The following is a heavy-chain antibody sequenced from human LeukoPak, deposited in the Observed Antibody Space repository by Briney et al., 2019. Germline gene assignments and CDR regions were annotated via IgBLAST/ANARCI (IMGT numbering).Heavy chain of an antibody. CDR1: GGTFSSHA. D-gene: IGHD5-12*01. J-gene: IGHJ4*02. CDR3: ASGVATIPSPFDY. CDR2: IIPIFGTA. V-gene: IGHV1-69*01. Sequence: SVKVSCKASGGTFSSHAISWVRQAPGQGLEWMGGIIPIFGTANYAQKFQGRVTITADESTSTAYMELSSLRSEDTAVYYCASGVATIPSPFDYWGREPWSPSPQ.